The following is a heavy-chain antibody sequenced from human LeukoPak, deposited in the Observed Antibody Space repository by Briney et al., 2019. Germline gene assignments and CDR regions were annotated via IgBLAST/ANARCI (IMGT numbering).Heavy chain of an antibody. D-gene: IGHD2-2*02. V-gene: IGHV3-48*03. Sequence: GGSLRLSCAASGFSFSTSEMNWVRQAPGKGLEWVASISSTGSTTYYADPVQGRFTISRDNAKTALYLQMSSLRVEDTATYFCARDSDSAIPYCYFDLWGRGTLVTVSS. CDR3: ARDSDSAIPYCYFDL. J-gene: IGHJ2*01. CDR1: GFSFSTSE. CDR2: ISSTGSTT.